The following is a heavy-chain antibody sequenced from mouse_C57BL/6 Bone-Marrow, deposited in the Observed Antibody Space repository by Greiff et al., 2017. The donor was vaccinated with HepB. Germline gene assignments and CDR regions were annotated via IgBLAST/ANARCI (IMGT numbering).Heavy chain of an antibody. J-gene: IGHJ2*01. CDR1: GYTFTDYY. V-gene: IGHV1-19*01. CDR2: INPYNGGT. D-gene: IGHD1-1*01. Sequence: VQLKQSGPVLVKPGASVKMSCKASGYTFTDYYMNWVKQSHGKSLEWIGVINPYNGGTSYNQKFKGKATLTVDKSSSTAYMELNSLTSEDSAVYYCARDPITTVVYFDYWGQGTTLTVSS. CDR3: ARDPITTVVYFDY.